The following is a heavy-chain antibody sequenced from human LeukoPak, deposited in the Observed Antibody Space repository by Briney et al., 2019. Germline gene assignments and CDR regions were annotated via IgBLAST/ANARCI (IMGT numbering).Heavy chain of an antibody. CDR3: GKSEAYSFAYGIDF. CDR2: ISYDGSDK. Sequence: SGGSLRLSCAASGFTFNNYGIHWVRQAPGKGLEWVAVISYDGSDKYYADSVRGRFTISRDNSKNTLYLQMNSLRAEDTAVYYCGKSEAYSFAYGIDFWGEGTLVTVSS. CDR1: GFTFNNYG. V-gene: IGHV3-30*18. D-gene: IGHD5-18*01. J-gene: IGHJ4*02.